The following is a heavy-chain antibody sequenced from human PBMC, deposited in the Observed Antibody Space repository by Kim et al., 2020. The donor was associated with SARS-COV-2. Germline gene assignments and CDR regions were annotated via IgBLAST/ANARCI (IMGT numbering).Heavy chain of an antibody. CDR1: GYTFTSYG. D-gene: IGHD3-10*01. Sequence: ASVKVSCKASGYTFTSYGISWVRQAPGQGLEWMGWISAYNGNTNYAQKLQGRVTMTTDTSTSTAYMELRSLRSDDTAVYYCASTGTVHLPEGVTMVRGVMVHWGQGTLVTVSS. CDR3: ASTGTVHLPEGVTMVRGVMVH. J-gene: IGHJ4*02. CDR2: ISAYNGNT. V-gene: IGHV1-18*01.